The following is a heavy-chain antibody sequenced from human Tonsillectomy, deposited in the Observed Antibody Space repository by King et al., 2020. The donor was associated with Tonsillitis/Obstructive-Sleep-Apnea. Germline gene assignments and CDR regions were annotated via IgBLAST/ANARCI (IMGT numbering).Heavy chain of an antibody. Sequence: LTLKESGPVLVKPTETLTLTCTVSGFSLSNARMGVSWIRQPPGKALEWLAHIFSNDDKSYSTSLKSRLTISNDTSKSQLVLTMPNMDPVDTATYYCSRIASDPDTAMANDAFDIWGQGTMVTVSS. CDR2: IFSNDDK. J-gene: IGHJ3*02. CDR1: GFSLSNARMG. CDR3: SRIASDPDTAMANDAFDI. V-gene: IGHV2-26*01. D-gene: IGHD5-18*01.